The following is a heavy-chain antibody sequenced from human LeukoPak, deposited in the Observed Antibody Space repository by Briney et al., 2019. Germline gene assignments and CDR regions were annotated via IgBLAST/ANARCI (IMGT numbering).Heavy chain of an antibody. CDR3: ARRDDYTHGYFDY. J-gene: IGHJ4*02. Sequence: ASVKVSCKASGGTFSSYAISWVRQAPGQGLEWMGGIIPIFGTANYAQKFQGRVTLTADEYTRTAYMELSSLRSEDTALYYCARRDDYTHGYFDYWGQGTLVSVSS. D-gene: IGHD2-2*02. CDR2: IIPIFGTA. CDR1: GGTFSSYA. V-gene: IGHV1-69*13.